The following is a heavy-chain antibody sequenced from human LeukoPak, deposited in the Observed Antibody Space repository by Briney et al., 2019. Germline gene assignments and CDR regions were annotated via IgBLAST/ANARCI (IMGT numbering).Heavy chain of an antibody. CDR2: INPNSGGT. CDR3: ARADRLHGGPYLIGP. V-gene: IGHV1-2*02. Sequence: ASVTVSCKTSGYSFTDYYMHWVRQAPGQGLEWMGWINPNSGGTSVAQKFQGRVTMTRDTSITTVYMEVSWLTSDDTAIYYCARADRLHGGPYLIGPWGQGTLVTVSS. J-gene: IGHJ5*02. CDR1: GYSFTDYY. D-gene: IGHD2-21*01.